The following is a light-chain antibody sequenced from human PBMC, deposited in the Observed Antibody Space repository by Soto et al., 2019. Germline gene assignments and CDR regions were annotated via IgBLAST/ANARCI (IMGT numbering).Light chain of an antibody. CDR1: SSDVGGYND. CDR3: SSKAGKKNGGVV. J-gene: IGLJ2*01. CDR2: EVT. Sequence: QSVLTQPPSTSGSPGQSVAISCTGTSSDVGGYNDVSWYQQHPGKAPKLMIYEVTKRPSGVPDRFSGSKSGNTASLTVSGLQVAVGVVFSASSKAGKKNGGVVCGGGPSLPAL. V-gene: IGLV2-8*01.